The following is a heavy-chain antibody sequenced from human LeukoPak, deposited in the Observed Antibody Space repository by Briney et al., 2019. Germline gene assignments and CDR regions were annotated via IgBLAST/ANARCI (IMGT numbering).Heavy chain of an antibody. J-gene: IGHJ4*02. Sequence: PSETLSLTCTVSGGSISNNNYYWGWVRQPRGKGREWIGSIYYRGTAYYHPSLNTRVTISVDTSKHQFSLKLSSVTAADTAVYYCASYFFSGYYSYYFDYWGQGTLVTVSS. CDR3: ASYFFSGYYSYYFDY. D-gene: IGHD3-3*01. V-gene: IGHV4-39*07. CDR2: IYYRGTA. CDR1: GGSISNNNYY.